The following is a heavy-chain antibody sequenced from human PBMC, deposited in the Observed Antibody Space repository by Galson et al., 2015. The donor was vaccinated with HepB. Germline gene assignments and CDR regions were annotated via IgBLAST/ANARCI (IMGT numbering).Heavy chain of an antibody. J-gene: IGHJ4*02. Sequence: SLRLACAASGFTFSSYSMNWIRQAPGKGLDWVSSISYSSAYIRYSDSVRGRFTTSRDNAESALYLQMNSLRADDTAVYYCVRDPFGAAGNFDLWGQGSLVTVSS. CDR2: ISYSSAYI. D-gene: IGHD6-13*01. V-gene: IGHV3-21*01. CDR1: GFTFSSYS. CDR3: VRDPFGAAGNFDL.